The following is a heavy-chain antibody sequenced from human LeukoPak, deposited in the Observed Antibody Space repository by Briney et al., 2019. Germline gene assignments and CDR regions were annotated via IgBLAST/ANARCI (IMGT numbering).Heavy chain of an antibody. CDR3: AKDLGLERPKYYFDY. CDR2: TSGSGGST. Sequence: GGSLRLSCAASGFTFSSYAMSWVRQAPGKGLEWVSATSGSGGSTYYADSVKGRFAISRDNSKNTLYLQMNSLRAEDTAVYYCAKDLGLERPKYYFDYWGQGTLVTVSS. V-gene: IGHV3-23*01. D-gene: IGHD1-1*01. CDR1: GFTFSSYA. J-gene: IGHJ4*02.